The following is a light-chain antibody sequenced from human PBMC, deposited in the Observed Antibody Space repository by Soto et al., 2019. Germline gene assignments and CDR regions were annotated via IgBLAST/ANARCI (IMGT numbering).Light chain of an antibody. CDR3: AAWDDGLNAWL. Sequence: QAVVTQPPSASGTPGQRVTISCSGSNSNVGNNTVNWYQQFPGTSPRLLIEVNDQRPSGVPYRFSGSKSANSSSLAISGLKYEDEADYYCAAWDDGLNAWLFGGGTKVTVL. CDR2: VND. CDR1: NSNVGNNT. V-gene: IGLV1-44*01. J-gene: IGLJ3*02.